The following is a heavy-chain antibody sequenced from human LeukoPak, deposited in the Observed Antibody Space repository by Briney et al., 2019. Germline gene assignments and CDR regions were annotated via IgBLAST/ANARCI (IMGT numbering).Heavy chain of an antibody. J-gene: IGHJ4*02. CDR3: ARGGGYYLYLDY. CDR1: GGSISSGDYY. V-gene: IGHV4-30-4*08. CDR2: IYYSGST. Sequence: SETLSLTCTVSGGSISSGDYYWSWIRQPPGKGLEWIGYIYYSGSTYYNPSLKSRVTISVDTSKNQFSLKLSSVTAADTAMYYCARGGGYYLYLDYWGQGTLVTVSS. D-gene: IGHD3-3*01.